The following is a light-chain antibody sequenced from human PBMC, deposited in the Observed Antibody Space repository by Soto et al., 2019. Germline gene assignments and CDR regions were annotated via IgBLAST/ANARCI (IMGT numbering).Light chain of an antibody. CDR2: DAV. CDR3: QQRINWPLT. V-gene: IGKV3-11*01. Sequence: ETVLTQSPATLSLSPGERAILSCRASQSISSYLAWYQQKPGQAPRLHISDAVNRATGIPARFSGSGSGTDFTLIIGSLEPEDVAVYYCQQRINWPLTFGGGTRVQIK. CDR1: QSISSY. J-gene: IGKJ4*01.